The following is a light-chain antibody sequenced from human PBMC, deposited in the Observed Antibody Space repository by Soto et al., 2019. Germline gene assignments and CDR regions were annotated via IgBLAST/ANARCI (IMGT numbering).Light chain of an antibody. V-gene: IGKV3-11*01. CDR3: QHRSSWPIA. CDR1: QSVSSN. CDR2: DAS. J-gene: IGKJ5*01. Sequence: IVLTQSPATLSVSPGERSTLSCMASQSVSSNLAWHQQRPGQAPRLLIYDASNRATGIPARFSGSGSGTDFTLTISSLEPEDFAVYYCQHRSSWPIAFGQGTRLEN.